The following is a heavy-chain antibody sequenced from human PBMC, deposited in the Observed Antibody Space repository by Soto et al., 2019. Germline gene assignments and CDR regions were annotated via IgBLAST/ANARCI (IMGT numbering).Heavy chain of an antibody. CDR1: GYSFTSYW. CDR3: ERIHYYVSGSPN. CDR2: IDPSDSYT. J-gene: IGHJ4*02. D-gene: IGHD3-10*01. V-gene: IGHV5-10-1*01. Sequence: GESLKISCKGSGYSFTSYWISWVRQMPGKGLEWMGRIDPSDSYTNYSPSFQGHVTISADKSISTAYLQWSSLKASDTAMYYSERIHYYVSGSPNWGQGTLVTVSS.